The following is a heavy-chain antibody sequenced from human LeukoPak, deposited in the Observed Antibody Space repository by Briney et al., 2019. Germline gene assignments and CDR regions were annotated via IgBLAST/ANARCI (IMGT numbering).Heavy chain of an antibody. J-gene: IGHJ6*02. CDR2: IYHSGRT. D-gene: IGHD3-10*01. CDR3: GRVLYGSGLYGMDV. V-gene: IGHV4-30-2*01. CDR1: GGSISSGGYS. Sequence: PSETLSLTCAVSGGSISSGGYSWSWLRQPPGKGLEWFGYIYHSGRTYYNPSLKSRVTISVDRSKNQFSLKLSSVTAADTAVYYCGRVLYGSGLYGMDVWGQGTTVTVSS.